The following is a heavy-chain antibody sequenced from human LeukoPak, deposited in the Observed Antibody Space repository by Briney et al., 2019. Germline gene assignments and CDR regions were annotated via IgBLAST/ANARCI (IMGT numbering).Heavy chain of an antibody. CDR2: INPSGGST. CDR3: ARGRGLDLAYFLYF. CDR1: GYTFTIYY. Sequence: AASVKVSFKASGYTFTIYYMHWVRQASGQGLEWMGLINPSGGSTSYAQKFQGRVTMTRDTSTSTVYMELSSLRSEDRAVYYCARGRGLDLAYFLYFWGPGTLVTVSS. J-gene: IGHJ4*02. V-gene: IGHV1-46*01. D-gene: IGHD3-16*01.